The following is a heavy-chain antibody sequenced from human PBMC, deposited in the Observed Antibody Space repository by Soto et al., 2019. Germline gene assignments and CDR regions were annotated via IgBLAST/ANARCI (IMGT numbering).Heavy chain of an antibody. J-gene: IGHJ4*02. Sequence: QVQLQESGPGLVWPSGTLSLTCAVSAGSISRNNWWSWVRQPPGKGLEWIGEIYHSGSTNYNPSLKSRVTMSVVPSKNLFSLTLTSVTAADTAFYYCARDQGSHPGDWGQGTLVSVSS. CDR2: IYHSGST. V-gene: IGHV4-4*02. CDR3: ARDQGSHPGD. D-gene: IGHD6-13*01. CDR1: AGSISRNNW.